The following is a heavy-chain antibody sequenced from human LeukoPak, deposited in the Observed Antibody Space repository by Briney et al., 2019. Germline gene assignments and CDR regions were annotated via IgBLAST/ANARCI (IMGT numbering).Heavy chain of an antibody. J-gene: IGHJ5*02. CDR3: ARKSSSGWFDP. D-gene: IGHD6-6*01. CDR2: IYTSGST. CDR1: GGSISSGSYY. Sequence: PSETLSLTCTVSGGSISSGSYYWSWIRQPAGKGLEWIGRIYTSGSTNYNPSLKSRVTISVDTSKNQFSLKLSSVTAADTAVYYCARKSSSGWFDPWGQGTLVPVSS. V-gene: IGHV4-61*02.